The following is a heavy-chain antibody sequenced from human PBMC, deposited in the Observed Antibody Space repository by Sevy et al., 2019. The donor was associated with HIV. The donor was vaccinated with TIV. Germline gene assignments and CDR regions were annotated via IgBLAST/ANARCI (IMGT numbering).Heavy chain of an antibody. CDR1: GFTFSSYA. D-gene: IGHD3-3*01. V-gene: IGHV3-23*01. J-gene: IGHJ3*02. CDR2: ISGSGGST. Sequence: GGSLRLSCAASGFTFSSYAMSWVRHAPGKGLEWVSAISGSGGSTYYADSVKGRFTISRDNSKNTLYLQMNSLRAEDTAVYYCAKVGKNFWSGDDAFDIWGQGTMVTVSS. CDR3: AKVGKNFWSGDDAFDI.